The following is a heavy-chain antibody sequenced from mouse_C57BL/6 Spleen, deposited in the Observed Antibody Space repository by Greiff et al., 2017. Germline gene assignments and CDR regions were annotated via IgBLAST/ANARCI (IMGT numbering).Heavy chain of an antibody. Sequence: QVQLQQPGAELVKPGASVKLSCKASGYTFTSYWMHWVKQRPGQGLEWIGMIHPNSGSTNYNEKFKSKATLTVDKSSSTAYMQLSSLTSEDSAVYYCGRNYGSSYKFAYWGQGTLVTVSA. V-gene: IGHV1-64*01. CDR2: IHPNSGST. J-gene: IGHJ3*01. CDR3: GRNYGSSYKFAY. D-gene: IGHD1-1*01. CDR1: GYTFTSYW.